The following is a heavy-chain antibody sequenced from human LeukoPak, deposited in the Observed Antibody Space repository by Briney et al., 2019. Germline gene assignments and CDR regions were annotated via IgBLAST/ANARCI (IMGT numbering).Heavy chain of an antibody. CDR2: INHSGST. J-gene: IGHJ4*02. CDR1: GGSFSGYY. V-gene: IGHV4-34*01. D-gene: IGHD1-26*01. CDR3: ARRRVGATRYLDY. Sequence: SETLSLTCAVYGGSFSGYYWSWIRQPPGKGLEWIGEINHSGSTNYNPSLKSRVTISVDTSKNQFSLKLSSVTAADTAVYYCARRRVGATRYLDYWGQGTLVTVSS.